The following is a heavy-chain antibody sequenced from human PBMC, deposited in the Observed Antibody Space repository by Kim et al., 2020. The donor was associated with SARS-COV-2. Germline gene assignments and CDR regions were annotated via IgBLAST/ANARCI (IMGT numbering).Heavy chain of an antibody. V-gene: IGHV1-8*01. CDR3: ARGRYSNYGP. J-gene: IGHJ5*02. Sequence: NRGYAQKFQGRVTMTRNTSISTAYMELSSLRSEDTAVYYCARGRYSNYGPWGQGTLVTVSS. D-gene: IGHD4-4*01. CDR2: NR.